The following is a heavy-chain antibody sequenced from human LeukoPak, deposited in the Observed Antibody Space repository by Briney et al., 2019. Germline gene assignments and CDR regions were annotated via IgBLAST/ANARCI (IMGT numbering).Heavy chain of an antibody. CDR3: ARDKMATIMPFDY. V-gene: IGHV1-2*02. Sequence: ASVKVSCKASGYTFTGYYMHWVRQAPGQRLEWMGWINPNSGGTNYAQKFQGRVTMTRDTSISTAYMELSRLRSDDTAVYYCARDKMATIMPFDYWGQGTLVTVSS. CDR2: INPNSGGT. CDR1: GYTFTGYY. J-gene: IGHJ4*02. D-gene: IGHD5-24*01.